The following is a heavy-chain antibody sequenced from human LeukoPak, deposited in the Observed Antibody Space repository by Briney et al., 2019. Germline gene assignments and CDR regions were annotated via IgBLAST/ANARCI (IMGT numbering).Heavy chain of an antibody. J-gene: IGHJ4*02. V-gene: IGHV3-7*01. CDR1: GFTFTNSW. Sequence: GGSLRLSCAASGFTFTNSWMTWVRQAPGKGLEWVAAIKRDGSETFYVDSVKGRFTISRDNAKNSLDLQMNSLGAEDTAVYDGARGLDCRSTSCYLDNWGQGTLVTVSS. CDR2: IKRDGSET. D-gene: IGHD2-2*01. CDR3: ARGLDCRSTSCYLDN.